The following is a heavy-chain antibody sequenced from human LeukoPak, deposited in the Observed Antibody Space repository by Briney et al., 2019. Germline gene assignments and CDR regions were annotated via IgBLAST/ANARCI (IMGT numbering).Heavy chain of an antibody. CDR2: IISIFGTA. CDR1: GGTFSSYA. CDR3: ARGNDFWNWFDP. J-gene: IGHJ5*02. V-gene: IGHV1-69*05. Sequence: SVKVSCKASGGTFSSYAISWVRQAPGQGLEWMGGIISIFGTANYAQKFQGRVTITTDESTSTAYMELSSLRSEDTAVYYCARGNDFWNWFDPWGQGTLVTVSS. D-gene: IGHD3-3*01.